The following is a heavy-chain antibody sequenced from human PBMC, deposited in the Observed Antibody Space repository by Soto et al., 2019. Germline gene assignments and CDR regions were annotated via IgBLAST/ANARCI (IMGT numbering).Heavy chain of an antibody. CDR2: LNGAGGST. J-gene: IGHJ6*02. CDR1: GFTFSDYA. CDR3: AAPRDEYGSGISWFTYGMDV. V-gene: IGHV3-23*01. D-gene: IGHD3-10*01. Sequence: GGSLRLSCLASGFTFSDYAMTWVRHVPGRGLEWVSSLNGAGGSTYYADSVRGRSTISRDNSQNTLFLQMNRLTVDDTAIYYCAAPRDEYGSGISWFTYGMDVWGQGTTVTVSS.